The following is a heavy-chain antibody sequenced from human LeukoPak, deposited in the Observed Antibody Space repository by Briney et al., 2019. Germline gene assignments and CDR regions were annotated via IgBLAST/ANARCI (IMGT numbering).Heavy chain of an antibody. Sequence: GGSLRLSCAASEFTFSHYWMHWVRQAPGKGLVWISRITSDGSDTSYADSVKGRFTIFRDNAKNSLYLQMNSLRAEDTAVYYCAELGITMIGGVWGKGTTVTISS. CDR3: AELGITMIGGV. D-gene: IGHD3-10*02. V-gene: IGHV3-74*01. J-gene: IGHJ6*04. CDR2: ITSDGSDT. CDR1: EFTFSHYW.